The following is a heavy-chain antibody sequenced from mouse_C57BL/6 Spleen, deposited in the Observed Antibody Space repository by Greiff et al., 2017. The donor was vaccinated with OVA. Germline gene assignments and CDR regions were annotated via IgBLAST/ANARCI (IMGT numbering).Heavy chain of an antibody. CDR3: ARSGGTYYYGSSLAY. Sequence: EVQLQQSGPELVKPGASVKIPCKASGYTFTDYNMDWVKQSHGKSLEWIGDINPNNGGTIYNQKFKGKATLTVDKSSSTAYMELRSLTSEDTAVYYCARSGGTYYYGSSLAYWGQGTLVTVSA. V-gene: IGHV1-18*01. D-gene: IGHD1-1*01. CDR2: INPNNGGT. CDR1: GYTFTDYN. J-gene: IGHJ3*01.